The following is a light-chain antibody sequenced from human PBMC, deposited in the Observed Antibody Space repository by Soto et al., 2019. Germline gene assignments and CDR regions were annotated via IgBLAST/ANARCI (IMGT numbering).Light chain of an antibody. CDR2: GAS. J-gene: IGKJ1*01. V-gene: IGKV3-15*01. CDR1: QDVGSK. Sequence: EIVVTQSPATLSVSPGERATLSCRASQDVGSKLAWYQQKPGQAPRLLIYGASTRATGIPARFSGSGSGTEFTLTITSLEPEDFAVYYCQQRSNWPPTFGQGTKVDIK. CDR3: QQRSNWPPT.